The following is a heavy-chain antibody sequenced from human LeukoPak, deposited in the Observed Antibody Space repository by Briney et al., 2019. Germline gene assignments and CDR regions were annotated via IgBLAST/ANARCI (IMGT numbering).Heavy chain of an antibody. Sequence: SETLSLTCTVSGGSISSSSYYWGWIRQPPGKGLEWIGSIYYSGSTYYNPSLKSRVTISVDTSKNQFSLKLSSVTAADTAVYYCASTRLGEGYYYDSSGYYYDYWGQGTLVTVSS. CDR1: GGSISSSSYY. V-gene: IGHV4-39*01. D-gene: IGHD3-22*01. CDR2: IYYSGST. CDR3: ASTRLGEGYYYDSSGYYYDY. J-gene: IGHJ4*02.